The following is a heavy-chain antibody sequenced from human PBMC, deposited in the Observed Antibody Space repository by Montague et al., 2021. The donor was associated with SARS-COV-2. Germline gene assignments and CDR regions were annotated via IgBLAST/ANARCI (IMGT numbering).Heavy chain of an antibody. V-gene: IGHV3-21*01. D-gene: IGHD2-21*02. CDR3: ARDGVQFGDWPYYFAF. Sequence: SLRLSCAASGFTFNTYSMHWVRRAPGKGLEWVSSISSSGTYIYYADSVRGRFTISRDNAHNSLSLQLNSLRPEDTALYYCARDGVQFGDWPYYFAFWAREPWSPSLQ. J-gene: IGHJ4*02. CDR1: GFTFNTYS. CDR2: ISSSGTYI.